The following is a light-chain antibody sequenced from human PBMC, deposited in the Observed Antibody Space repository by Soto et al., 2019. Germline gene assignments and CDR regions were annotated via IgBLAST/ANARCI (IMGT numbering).Light chain of an antibody. CDR1: SSDVGSYNL. CDR2: EVS. J-gene: IGLJ3*02. Sequence: QSALTQPASVSGSPGQSITISCTATSSDVGSYNLVSWYQQHPGKAPKPMIYEVSKRPSGVSNRFSGSKSGNTASLTISGLQAEDEADYYCCSYAGSSTLVFGGGTKLTVL. CDR3: CSYAGSSTLV. V-gene: IGLV2-23*02.